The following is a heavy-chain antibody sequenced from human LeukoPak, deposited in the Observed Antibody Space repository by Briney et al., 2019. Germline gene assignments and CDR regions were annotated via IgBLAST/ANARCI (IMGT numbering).Heavy chain of an antibody. Sequence: GASVKVSCKASGYTFTSYDINWVRQATGQGREWMGWMNPNSGNTGYAQKFQGRVTMTTNTSISTAYMELSRLRCEDTAVYYCAVRVVRGQHWFAPWGQGTLVTVSS. D-gene: IGHD3-10*01. J-gene: IGHJ5*02. CDR3: AVRVVRGQHWFAP. CDR1: GYTFTSYD. V-gene: IGHV1-8*01. CDR2: MNPNSGNT.